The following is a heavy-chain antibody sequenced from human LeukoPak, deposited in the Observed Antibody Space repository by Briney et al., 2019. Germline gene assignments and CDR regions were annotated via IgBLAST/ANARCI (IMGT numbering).Heavy chain of an antibody. CDR1: GGSISSYY. V-gene: IGHV4-59*01. J-gene: IGHJ5*02. CDR2: IYYSGST. Sequence: SETLSLTCTGSGGSISSYYWSWIRQPPGKGLEWIGYIYYSGSTNYNPSLKSRVTISVDTSKNQFSLKLSSVTAADTAVYYCARFAYSGYDPNWFDPWGQGTLVTVSS. D-gene: IGHD5-12*01. CDR3: ARFAYSGYDPNWFDP.